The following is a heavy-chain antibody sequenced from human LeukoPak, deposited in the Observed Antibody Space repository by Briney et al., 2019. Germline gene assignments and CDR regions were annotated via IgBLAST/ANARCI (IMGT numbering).Heavy chain of an antibody. V-gene: IGHV3-15*07. D-gene: IGHD5-18*01. CDR1: GFTFSNAW. J-gene: IGHJ6*02. CDR3: TTDSLLWLFGGMDV. Sequence: GGSLRLSCAASGFTFSNAWMNWVRQAPGKGLEWVGRIKSKTDGGTTDYAAPVKGRFTISRDDSKNTLYLQMSSLKTEDTAVYYCTTDSLLWLFGGMDVWGQGTTVTVSS. CDR2: IKSKTDGGTT.